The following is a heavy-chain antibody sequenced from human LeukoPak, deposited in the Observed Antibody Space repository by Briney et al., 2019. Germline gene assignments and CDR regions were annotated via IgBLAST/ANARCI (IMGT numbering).Heavy chain of an antibody. Sequence: GGSLRLSCAASGFTFSSYAMHWVRQAPGKGLEWVAVISYDGSNKYYADSVKGRFTISRDNSKNTLYLQMNSLRAEDTAVYYCARRPSIAARPKWFDPWGQGTLVTVSS. V-gene: IGHV3-30-3*01. CDR1: GFTFSSYA. D-gene: IGHD6-6*01. CDR2: ISYDGSNK. J-gene: IGHJ5*02. CDR3: ARRPSIAARPKWFDP.